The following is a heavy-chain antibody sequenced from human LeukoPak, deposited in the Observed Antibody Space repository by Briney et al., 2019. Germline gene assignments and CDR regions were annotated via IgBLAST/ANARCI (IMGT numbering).Heavy chain of an antibody. CDR2: IYYSGST. V-gene: IGHV4-31*03. CDR1: GGSVSSGSYY. Sequence: SETLSLTCTVSGGSVSSGSYYWSWIRQHPGKGLEWIGYIYYSGSTYYNPSLKSRVTISVDTSKNQFSLKLSSVTAADTAVYYCARDGCSSTSCVSSWFDPWGQGTLVTVSS. CDR3: ARDGCSSTSCVSSWFDP. J-gene: IGHJ5*02. D-gene: IGHD2-2*01.